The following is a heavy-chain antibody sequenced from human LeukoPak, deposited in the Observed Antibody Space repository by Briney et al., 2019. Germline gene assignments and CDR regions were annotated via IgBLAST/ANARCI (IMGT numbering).Heavy chain of an antibody. CDR3: AKDLMTGYSSSWLVDY. D-gene: IGHD6-13*01. V-gene: IGHV3-11*01. Sequence: GGSLRLSCAASGFTFSDYYMSWIRQAPGKGLEWVSYISSSGSTTYYADSVKGRFTISRDNSKNTLYLQMNSLRAEDTAVYYCAKDLMTGYSSSWLVDYWGQGTLVTVSS. J-gene: IGHJ4*02. CDR2: ISSSGSTT. CDR1: GFTFSDYY.